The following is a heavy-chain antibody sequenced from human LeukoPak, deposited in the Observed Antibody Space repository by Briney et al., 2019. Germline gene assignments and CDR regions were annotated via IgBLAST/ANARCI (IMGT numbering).Heavy chain of an antibody. CDR2: INGDGSST. V-gene: IGHV3-74*01. Sequence: GGSLRLSCVASGFPFRTYWMHWVRQAPGKGLLWVSRINGDGSSTNYADSVKGRFTISRDNAKNTLYLQMNSLRAEDTAVYYCARASTTVPNLLDDWGQGTLVTVSS. CDR1: GFPFRTYW. D-gene: IGHD4-17*01. CDR3: ARASTTVPNLLDD. J-gene: IGHJ4*02.